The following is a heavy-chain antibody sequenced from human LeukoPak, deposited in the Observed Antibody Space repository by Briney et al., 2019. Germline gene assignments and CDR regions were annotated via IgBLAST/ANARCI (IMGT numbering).Heavy chain of an antibody. CDR3: VRDRCSSTSCHDSPNWFDP. CDR1: GFTLSTYA. V-gene: IGHV3-23*01. D-gene: IGHD2-2*01. Sequence: GGSLRLSCTASGFTLSTYAMNWVRQAPGKGLEWVSSISHGGDTSDYADSVKGRFTISRDNAKNFLYLQMNSLRAEDTALYYCVRDRCSSTSCHDSPNWFDPWGQGTLVTVSS. J-gene: IGHJ5*02. CDR2: ISHGGDTS.